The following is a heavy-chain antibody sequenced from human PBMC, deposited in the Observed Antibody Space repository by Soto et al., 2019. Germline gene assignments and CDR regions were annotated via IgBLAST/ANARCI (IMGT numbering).Heavy chain of an antibody. D-gene: IGHD2-21*02. Sequence: EVQLLESGGGLVQPGGSLRLSCAASGFTFSSYAMSWVRQAPGKGLEWVSAISGSGGSTYYADSVKGRFTISRDNSKNTLYLQMNSLRAEDTAVYYCARDRSRRDPLLSATRIDYWGQGTLVTVSS. CDR3: ARDRSRRDPLLSATRIDY. V-gene: IGHV3-23*01. CDR2: ISGSGGST. J-gene: IGHJ4*02. CDR1: GFTFSSYA.